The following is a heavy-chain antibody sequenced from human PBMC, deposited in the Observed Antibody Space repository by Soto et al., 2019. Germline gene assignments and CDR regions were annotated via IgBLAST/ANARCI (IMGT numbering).Heavy chain of an antibody. CDR2: INSDGSST. J-gene: IGHJ6*02. Sequence: EVQLVESGGGLVQPGGSLRLSCAASGFTFSSYWMHWVRQAPGKGLVWVSRINSDGSSTSYADSVKGRFTISRDNAKNTLYLQMNSLRAEDTAVYYCARDDIVVVPAFTGYYYYGMDVWGQGTTVTVSS. V-gene: IGHV3-74*01. CDR1: GFTFSSYW. D-gene: IGHD2-2*01. CDR3: ARDDIVVVPAFTGYYYYGMDV.